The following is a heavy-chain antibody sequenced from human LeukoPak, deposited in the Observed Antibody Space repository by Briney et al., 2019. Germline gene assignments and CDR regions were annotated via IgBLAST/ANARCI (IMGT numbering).Heavy chain of an antibody. CDR3: ARRRMSWGAFDI. Sequence: SQTLSLTCTVSVGSISSGDYYWSWIRQPPGKGLEWLGYIYNNGSTSYNPSLKSRVTISVDTSKNQFSLKLSSVTAADTAVYYCARRRMSWGAFDIWGQGTMVTVAS. J-gene: IGHJ3*02. CDR1: VGSISSGDYY. CDR2: IYNNGST. V-gene: IGHV4-30-4*01. D-gene: IGHD3-16*01.